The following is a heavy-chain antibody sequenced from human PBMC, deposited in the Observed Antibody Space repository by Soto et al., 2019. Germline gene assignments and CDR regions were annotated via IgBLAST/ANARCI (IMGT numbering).Heavy chain of an antibody. CDR2: VYYTGST. V-gene: IGHV4-59*01. CDR3: ARGRTVRNYADDSSDYFYYFDY. J-gene: IGHJ4*02. CDR1: GDSISTFY. Sequence: SETLSLTCTVSGDSISTFYWGWMRQSPGKELEWIGYVYYTGSTNYNPSLKSRVTISVDRSKNQFSLKLTSANAADTAVYYCARGRTVRNYADDSSDYFYYFDYWGQGTQVTV. D-gene: IGHD3-22*01.